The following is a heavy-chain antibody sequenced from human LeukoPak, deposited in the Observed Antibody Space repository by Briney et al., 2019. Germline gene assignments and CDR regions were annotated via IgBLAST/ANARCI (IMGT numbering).Heavy chain of an antibody. CDR2: INAGNGNT. CDR3: ARGVEKGGGLFDY. Sequence: ASVKVSCKASGYTFTSYAMHLVRQAPGQRLEWMGWINAGNGNTKYSQEFQGRVTITRDTSASTAYMELSSLRSEDMAVYYCARGVEKGGGLFDYWGQGTLVTVSS. D-gene: IGHD3-3*01. CDR1: GYTFTSYA. V-gene: IGHV1-3*03. J-gene: IGHJ4*02.